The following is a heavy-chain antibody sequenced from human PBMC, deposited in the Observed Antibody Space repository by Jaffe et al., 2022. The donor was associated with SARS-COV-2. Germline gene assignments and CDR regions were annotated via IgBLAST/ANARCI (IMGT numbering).Heavy chain of an antibody. CDR1: GYSFTSYW. D-gene: IGHD2-2*02. CDR2: IDPSDSYT. CDR3: ARLRYGDGCSSTSCYKGNWFDP. V-gene: IGHV5-10-1*03. J-gene: IGHJ5*02. Sequence: EVQLVQSGAEVKKPGESLRISCKGSGYSFTSYWISWVRQMPGKGLEWMGRIDPSDSYTNYSPSFQGHVTISADKSISTAYLQWSSLKASDTAMYYCARLRYGDGCSSTSCYKGNWFDPWGQGTLVTVSS.